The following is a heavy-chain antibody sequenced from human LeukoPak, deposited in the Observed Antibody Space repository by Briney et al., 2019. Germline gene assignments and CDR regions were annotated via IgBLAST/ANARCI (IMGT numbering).Heavy chain of an antibody. CDR2: IYPGDSDT. V-gene: IGHV5-51*01. CDR1: GYSFTSYW. CDR3: ARGDDYDILTGYLSQFDY. Sequence: LGESLKISCKGSGYSFTSYWIGWVRQMPGKGLEWMGIIYPGDSDTRYNPSFQGQVTISADKSISTAYLQWSSLKASDTAMYYCARGDDYDILTGYLSQFDYWGQGTLVTVSS. D-gene: IGHD3-9*01. J-gene: IGHJ4*02.